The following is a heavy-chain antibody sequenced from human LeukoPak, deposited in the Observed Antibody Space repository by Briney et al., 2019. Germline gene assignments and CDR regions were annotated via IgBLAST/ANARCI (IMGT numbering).Heavy chain of an antibody. V-gene: IGHV4-59*01. CDR2: IYYSGST. CDR1: GGSISSYY. Sequence: SETLSLTCTVSGGSISSYYWSWIRQPPGKGLEWIGYIYYSGSTNYNPSLKRRVTISVDTSKNQFYLKLSSVSAADTAVYYCAREAAGLYYFDYWGQGTLVSVSS. CDR3: AREAAGLYYFDY. D-gene: IGHD6-13*01. J-gene: IGHJ4*02.